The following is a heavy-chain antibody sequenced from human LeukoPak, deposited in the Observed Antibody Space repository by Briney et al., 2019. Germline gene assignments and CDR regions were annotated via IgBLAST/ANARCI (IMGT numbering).Heavy chain of an antibody. CDR1: RFTFRDHF. Sequence: KPGGSLRLSCAASRFTFRDHFMSWLRQPPGKGLEYVSYLSSSGSDTYYPDSVKGRFTVSRDNAKNSRFLQMNSLRAEDTAVYYCATAPTEDGDGSSPGYWGQGTLVTVSS. CDR2: LSSSGSDT. CDR3: ATAPTEDGDGSSPGY. V-gene: IGHV3-11*04. D-gene: IGHD4-17*01. J-gene: IGHJ4*02.